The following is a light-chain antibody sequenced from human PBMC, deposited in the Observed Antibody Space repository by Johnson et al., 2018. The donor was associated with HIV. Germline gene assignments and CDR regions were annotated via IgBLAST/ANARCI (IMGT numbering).Light chain of an antibody. V-gene: IGLV1-51*02. CDR2: ESN. Sequence: QSVLTQPPSVSAAPGQRVTISCSGSTSNIGDNYVSWYQHLPGTAPKLLIYESNKRPSGIPDRFSGSKSGTSATLGITGLQTGDEADYYCGTWDSSLSAVVFGTGTKVTVL. J-gene: IGLJ1*01. CDR3: GTWDSSLSAVV. CDR1: TSNIGDNY.